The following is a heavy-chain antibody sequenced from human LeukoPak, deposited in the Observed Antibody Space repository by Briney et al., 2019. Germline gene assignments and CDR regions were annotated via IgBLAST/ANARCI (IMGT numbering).Heavy chain of an antibody. CDR3: ARDSWGQY. CDR2: ISYDGSNK. D-gene: IGHD7-27*01. Sequence: GRSLRLSCAASGFTFSSYAMHWVRQAPGKGLEWVAIISYDGSNKYYSDSVKGRFTISRDNSKNSLYLQMNSLRAEDTAVYYCARDSWGQYWGQGTLVTVSS. V-gene: IGHV3-30-3*01. J-gene: IGHJ4*02. CDR1: GFTFSSYA.